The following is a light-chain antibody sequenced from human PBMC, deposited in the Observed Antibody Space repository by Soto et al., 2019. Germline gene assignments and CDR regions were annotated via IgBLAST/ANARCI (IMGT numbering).Light chain of an antibody. CDR1: SSDVGGYIY. V-gene: IGLV2-14*01. CDR3: SSYTSSSTSV. J-gene: IGLJ1*01. CDR2: DVT. Sequence: QSALTQPASVSGSPGQSITISCTGTSSDVGGYIYVSWYQQHPGKAPKLMIYDVTSRPSGVSYRFSGSKSGNTASLTISGLQAEDEADYYCSSYTSSSTSVFGTGNKVTV.